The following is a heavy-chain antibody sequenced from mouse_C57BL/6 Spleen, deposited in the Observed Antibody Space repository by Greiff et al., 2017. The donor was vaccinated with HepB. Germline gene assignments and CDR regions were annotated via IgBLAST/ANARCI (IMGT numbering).Heavy chain of an antibody. CDR1: GFTFSSYA. D-gene: IGHD1-1*01. CDR2: ISSGGDYI. Sequence: EVKLVESGEGLVKPGGSLKLSCAASGFTFSSYAMSWVRQTPEKRLEWVAYISSGGDYIYYADTVKGRFTISRDNARNTLYLQMSSLKSEDTAMYYCTRGGYYGSRAAMDYWGQGTSVTVSS. V-gene: IGHV5-9-1*02. J-gene: IGHJ4*01. CDR3: TRGGYYGSRAAMDY.